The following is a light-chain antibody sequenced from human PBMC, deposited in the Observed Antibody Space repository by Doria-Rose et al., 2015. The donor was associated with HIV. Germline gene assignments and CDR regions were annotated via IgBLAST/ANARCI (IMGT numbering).Light chain of an antibody. V-gene: IGKV4-1*01. J-gene: IGKJ3*01. CDR1: QSLLYTSKNY. CDR2: WAS. CDR3: QQYYDTPS. Sequence: DIRLTQSPESLGMSLGERATLNCKSNQSLLYTSKNYLAWYQQKPGQPPNLLIYWASTRQAGVPARFSGSGSGTDFTLTISSLEAEDVAVYYCQQYYDTPSFGRGTTVDIK.